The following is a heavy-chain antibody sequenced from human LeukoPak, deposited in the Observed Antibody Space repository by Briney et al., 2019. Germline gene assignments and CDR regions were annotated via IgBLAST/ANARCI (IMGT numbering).Heavy chain of an antibody. V-gene: IGHV3-23*01. CDR1: GFTFSSYA. CDR3: AKNPYCSSTSCYIGEEYFQH. CDR2: ISGSGGST. Sequence: GGSLRLSRAASGFTFSSYAMSWVRQAPGKGLEWVSAISGSGGSTYYADSVKGRFTISRDNSKNTLYLQMNSLRAEDTAVYYCAKNPYCSSTSCYIGEEYFQHWGQGTLVTVSS. D-gene: IGHD2-2*02. J-gene: IGHJ1*01.